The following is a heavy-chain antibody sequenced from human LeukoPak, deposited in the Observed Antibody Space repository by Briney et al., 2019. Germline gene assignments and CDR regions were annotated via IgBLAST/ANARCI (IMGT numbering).Heavy chain of an antibody. Sequence: ASVKVSCKASGYTFTAYYMHWVRQAPGQGLEWMGWINPNSGGTNYAQKFQGRVTMTRDTSISTAYMELSRLRSDDTAVYYCARDQGYPYYYYGMDVWGQGTTVTVSS. J-gene: IGHJ6*02. D-gene: IGHD2-15*01. CDR1: GYTFTAYY. CDR3: ARDQGYPYYYYGMDV. V-gene: IGHV1-2*02. CDR2: INPNSGGT.